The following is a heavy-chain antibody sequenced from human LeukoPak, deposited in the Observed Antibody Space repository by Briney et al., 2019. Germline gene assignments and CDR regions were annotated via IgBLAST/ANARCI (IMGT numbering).Heavy chain of an antibody. CDR2: INHSGST. D-gene: IGHD3-3*01. J-gene: IGHJ4*02. Sequence: KPSETLSLTCAVYGGSFSGYYWGWIRQPPGKGLEWIGEINHSGSTNYNPSLKSRVTISVDTSKNQFSLKLSSVTAADTAVYYCAKVSVPYYDFWSGSGPFDYWGQGTLVTVSS. CDR3: AKVSVPYYDFWSGSGPFDY. CDR1: GGSFSGYY. V-gene: IGHV4-34*01.